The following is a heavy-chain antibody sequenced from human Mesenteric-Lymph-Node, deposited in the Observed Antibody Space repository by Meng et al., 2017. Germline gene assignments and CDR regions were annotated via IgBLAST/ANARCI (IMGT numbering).Heavy chain of an antibody. CDR3: ARALTGDYYGMDV. J-gene: IGHJ6*02. CDR1: GYTFTGYY. V-gene: IGHV1-46*01. CDR2: INPSGGST. D-gene: IGHD3-10*01. Sequence: ASVKVSCKASGYTFTGYYMHWVRQAPGQGLEWMGIINPSGGSTSYAQKFQGRVTMTRDTSTSTVYMELSSLRSEDTAVYYCARALTGDYYGMDVWGQGTTVTVSS.